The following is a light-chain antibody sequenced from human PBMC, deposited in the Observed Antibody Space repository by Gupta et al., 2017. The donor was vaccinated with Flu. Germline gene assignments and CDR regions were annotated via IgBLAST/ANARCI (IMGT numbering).Light chain of an antibody. Sequence: SYQLTRPPSLSVSPGPTASITCSGDKLGEKFVFWYQQRPGQSPVLVMYLDTKRPSGIPERFSGSNSGNTATLTISETQAMDEADYFCQAWDSSVVFGGGTKLTVL. CDR3: QAWDSSVV. CDR1: KLGEKF. J-gene: IGLJ2*01. V-gene: IGLV3-1*01. CDR2: LDT.